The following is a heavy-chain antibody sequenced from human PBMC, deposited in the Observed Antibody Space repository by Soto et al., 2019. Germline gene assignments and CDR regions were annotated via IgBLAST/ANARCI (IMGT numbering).Heavy chain of an antibody. CDR1: GFTFNNFA. Sequence: LRLSCAASGFTFNNFAMHWVRQAPGKGLEWVAVIGYDGSNKYYADSVKGRFTISRDNSKNTLYLQMNSLRAEDTAVYYCARVYRGSYFDLGYWGQGTLVTVSS. V-gene: IGHV3-33*01. D-gene: IGHD1-26*01. J-gene: IGHJ4*02. CDR2: IGYDGSNK. CDR3: ARVYRGSYFDLGY.